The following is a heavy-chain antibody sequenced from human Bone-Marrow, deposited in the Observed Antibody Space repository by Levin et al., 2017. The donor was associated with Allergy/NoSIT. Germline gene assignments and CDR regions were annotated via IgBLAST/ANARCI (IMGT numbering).Heavy chain of an antibody. J-gene: IGHJ6*02. V-gene: IGHV3-30*04. D-gene: IGHD3-16*01. CDR3: ARDRDYRGDYFYYYVMDV. Sequence: PGESLKISCAASGFTFINYAVRWVRQAPGKGLEWVALISSDGRDKYYADSVKGRFTISRDNSKKTLYLQMNSLRSEDTAMYYCARDRDYRGDYFYYYVMDVWGQGITVTVSS. CDR2: ISSDGRDK. CDR1: GFTFINYA.